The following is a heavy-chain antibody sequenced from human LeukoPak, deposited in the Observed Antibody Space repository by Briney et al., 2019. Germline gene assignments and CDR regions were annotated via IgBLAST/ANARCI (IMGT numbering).Heavy chain of an antibody. J-gene: IGHJ4*02. V-gene: IGHV3-64D*06. Sequence: AAGSLSLSCSASRFTFNSNTIHWDRPAQGKGLEFVSAITNDGGNTYYADSVKGRFTISRDNSKNTVYLQMSSLRAEDTAVYYCVIVRGYFDSSGSDYWGQGTLVTVSS. CDR2: ITNDGGNT. D-gene: IGHD3-9*01. CDR3: VIVRGYFDSSGSDY. CDR1: RFTFNSNT.